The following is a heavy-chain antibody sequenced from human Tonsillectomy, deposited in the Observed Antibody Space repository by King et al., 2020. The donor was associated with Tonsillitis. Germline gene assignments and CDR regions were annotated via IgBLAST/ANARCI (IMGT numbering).Heavy chain of an antibody. V-gene: IGHV1-46*01. CDR3: ARDRETMIYQLLFPLSY. D-gene: IGHD2-2*01. J-gene: IGHJ4*02. CDR1: GYTFTNYY. Sequence: VQLVESGAEVKKPGASVKVSCKASGYTFTNYYMHWVRQAPGQGLEWLGIINPSGGSTTYARKFQGRVTMTRDTSTSTVYMELSSLRYEDTAVYYCARDRETMIYQLLFPLSYWGQGTLVTVSS. CDR2: INPSGGST.